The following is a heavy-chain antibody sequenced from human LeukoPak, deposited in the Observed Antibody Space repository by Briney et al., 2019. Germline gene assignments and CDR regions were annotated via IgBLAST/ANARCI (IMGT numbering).Heavy chain of an antibody. D-gene: IGHD6-13*01. Sequence: ASVKVSCKASGGTFSSYAISWVRQAPGQGLEWMGWISAYNGNTNYAQKLQGRVTMTTDTSTSTAYMELRSLRSDDTAVYYCARVSSTRFDPWGQGTLVTVSS. CDR3: ARVSSTRFDP. CDR2: ISAYNGNT. J-gene: IGHJ5*02. V-gene: IGHV1-18*01. CDR1: GGTFSSYA.